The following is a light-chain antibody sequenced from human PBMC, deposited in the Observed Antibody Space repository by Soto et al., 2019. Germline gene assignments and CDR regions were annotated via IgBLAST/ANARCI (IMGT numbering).Light chain of an antibody. Sequence: QSLLTQPASVSGSPGQPIAISCTGTRSDVGAYNYVSWYQQHPGKAPKLMISEVTNRPSGVSDRFSGSKSGNTASLTISGLQAEDEADYYCSSFTSRFTFVFGTGTKVTVL. CDR3: SSFTSRFTFV. CDR1: RSDVGAYNY. V-gene: IGLV2-14*01. CDR2: EVT. J-gene: IGLJ1*01.